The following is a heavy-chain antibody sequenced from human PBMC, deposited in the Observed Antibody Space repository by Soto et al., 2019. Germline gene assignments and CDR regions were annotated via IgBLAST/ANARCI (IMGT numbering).Heavy chain of an antibody. J-gene: IGHJ4*02. Sequence: EVQLVESGGGLVQPGGSLRLSCAASGFTFSSYSMNWVRQAPGKGLEWVSYISSSSSTIYYADSVKGRFTISRDNAKNSLYLQMNSLRDEDTAVYYCARDPDYSNLLARFDYWGQGTLVTVSS. CDR1: GFTFSSYS. CDR3: ARDPDYSNLLARFDY. CDR2: ISSSSSTI. V-gene: IGHV3-48*02. D-gene: IGHD4-4*01.